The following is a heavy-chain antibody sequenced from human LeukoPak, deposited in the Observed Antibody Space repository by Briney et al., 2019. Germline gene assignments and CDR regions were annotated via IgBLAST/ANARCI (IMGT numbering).Heavy chain of an antibody. J-gene: IGHJ3*02. Sequence: GGSLRLSCAASGFTFSSYGMHWVRQAPGKGLEWVAVISYDGSNKYYADSVKGRFTISRDNSKNTLYLQMNSLRAEDTAVYYCAKAITMIVVVDAFDIWGQGTMVTVSS. CDR2: ISYDGSNK. CDR1: GFTFSSYG. D-gene: IGHD3-22*01. V-gene: IGHV3-30*18. CDR3: AKAITMIVVVDAFDI.